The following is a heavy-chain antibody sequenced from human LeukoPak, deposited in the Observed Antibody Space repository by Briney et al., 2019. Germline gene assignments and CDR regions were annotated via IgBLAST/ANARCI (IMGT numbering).Heavy chain of an antibody. D-gene: IGHD1-14*01. CDR3: ARRTRLGAFDI. Sequence: SETLSLTCTVSGGSISSDYWSWIRQPSGKGLEWIGYIYYSGSTNYNPSLKSRVTISVDTSKNKFSLKLSSVTAADTAVYYCARRTRLGAFDIWGQGTVVTISS. CDR2: IYYSGST. J-gene: IGHJ3*02. V-gene: IGHV4-59*08. CDR1: GGSISSDY.